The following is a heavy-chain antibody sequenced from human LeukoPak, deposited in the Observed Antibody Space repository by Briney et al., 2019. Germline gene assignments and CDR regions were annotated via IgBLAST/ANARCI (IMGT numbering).Heavy chain of an antibody. CDR2: INHSGST. CDR3: ARDDGSGRNDY. Sequence: SETLSLTCAVYGGSFSGYYWSWIRQPPGKGLEWIGEINHSGSTNYNPSLKSRVTISVDTSKNQFSLKLSSVTAADTAVYYCARDDGSGRNDYWGQGTLVTVSS. CDR1: GGSFSGYY. V-gene: IGHV4-34*01. J-gene: IGHJ4*02. D-gene: IGHD3-10*01.